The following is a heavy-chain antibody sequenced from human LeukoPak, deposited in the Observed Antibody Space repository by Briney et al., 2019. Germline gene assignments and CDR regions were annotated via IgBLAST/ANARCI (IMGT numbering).Heavy chain of an antibody. CDR3: AKMGGYFDWLMAHFDY. Sequence: GGSLRLSCAASGFTFSSYAMSWVRQAPGKGLEWVSAISGSGGSTYYADPVKGRFTTSRDNSKNTLYLQMNSLRAEDTAVYYCAKMGGYFDWLMAHFDYWGQGTLVTVSS. CDR2: ISGSGGST. D-gene: IGHD3-9*01. V-gene: IGHV3-23*01. CDR1: GFTFSSYA. J-gene: IGHJ4*02.